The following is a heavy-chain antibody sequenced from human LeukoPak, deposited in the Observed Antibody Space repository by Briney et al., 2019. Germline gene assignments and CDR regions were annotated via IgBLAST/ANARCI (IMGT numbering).Heavy chain of an antibody. V-gene: IGHV3-23*01. D-gene: IGHD3-22*01. CDR3: SYYYDSSGYLDY. Sequence: GGSLRLSCAASGFTFSNYAMSWVRQAAGKGLEGVSTISGRGGSTYYADSVKGRFTISRDNSRNTLYLQMNSLRAEDTAVYYCSYYYDSSGYLDYWGQGTLVTVSS. CDR2: ISGRGGST. CDR1: GFTFSNYA. J-gene: IGHJ4*02.